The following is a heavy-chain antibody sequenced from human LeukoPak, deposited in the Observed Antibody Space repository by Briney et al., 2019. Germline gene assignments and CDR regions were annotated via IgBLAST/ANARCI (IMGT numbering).Heavy chain of an antibody. CDR1: GYSFTSSW. D-gene: IGHD1-26*01. CDR3: ARPGGGVWPHSGFDH. CDR2: IYPGDTDT. Sequence: GESLKISCKASGYSFTSSWIGWVRQMPGKGLEWMGIIYPGDTDTRYSPSFQGQVTISADKSISTAYLQFSSLKASDTTIYYCARPGGGVWPHSGFDHWGQGTLVTVYS. J-gene: IGHJ4*02. V-gene: IGHV5-51*01.